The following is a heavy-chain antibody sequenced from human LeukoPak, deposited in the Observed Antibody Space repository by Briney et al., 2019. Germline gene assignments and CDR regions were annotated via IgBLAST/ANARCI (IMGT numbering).Heavy chain of an antibody. D-gene: IGHD2-2*01. J-gene: IGHJ4*02. V-gene: IGHV4-38-2*02. CDR2: TYHTGST. CDR1: GYSISSGYY. CDR3: ARVGGYCSDTSCLPFDY. Sequence: SETLSLTCTVSGYSISSGYYWGWIRQPPGQGLEWVGSTYHTGSTYYNPSLKSRVTISVDTSKNHFSLRLSAVTAADTAVYYCARVGGYCSDTSCLPFDYWGQGTLVIVSS.